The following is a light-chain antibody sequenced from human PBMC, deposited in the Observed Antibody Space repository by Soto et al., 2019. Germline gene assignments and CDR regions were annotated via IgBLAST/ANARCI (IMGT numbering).Light chain of an antibody. CDR1: QSVRSRY. J-gene: IGKJ5*01. V-gene: IGKV3-20*01. Sequence: EIVLTQSPGTLSLSPGERATLSCRASQSVRSRYLAWYQQKPGQAPRLLISVASNRATGIPDRFSGSGSGTDFTLTISRLEPEDFAVYYCQQYAGSPITFGQGTRLEIK. CDR2: VAS. CDR3: QQYAGSPIT.